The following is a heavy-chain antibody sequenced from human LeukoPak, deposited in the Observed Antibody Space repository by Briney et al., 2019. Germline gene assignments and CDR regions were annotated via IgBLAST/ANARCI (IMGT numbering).Heavy chain of an antibody. Sequence: TGGSLRLSCAASGFTFSSYAMHWVRQAPGKGLEWVAVISHDGSNKYYADSVKGRFTISRDNSKNTLYLQMNSLRAEDTAVYYCASGDYMDYWGQGTLVTVSS. CDR2: ISHDGSNK. V-gene: IGHV3-30-3*01. CDR3: ASGDYMDY. CDR1: GFTFSSYA. J-gene: IGHJ4*02. D-gene: IGHD3-16*01.